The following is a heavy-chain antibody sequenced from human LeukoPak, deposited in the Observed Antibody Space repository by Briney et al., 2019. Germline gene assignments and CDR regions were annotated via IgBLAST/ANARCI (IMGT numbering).Heavy chain of an antibody. V-gene: IGHV3-15*01. CDR3: TTVRYQLLGAFDY. Sequence: GGSLRLSCAASGFTFSNAWMSWVRQAPGKGLEWVGRIKSKTDGGTTDYAAPVKGRFTISRDDSKNTLYLQMNSLKTEDTAVYYCTTVRYQLLGAFDYWGQGTLVTVSS. CDR2: IKSKTDGGTT. CDR1: GFTFSNAW. D-gene: IGHD2-2*01. J-gene: IGHJ4*02.